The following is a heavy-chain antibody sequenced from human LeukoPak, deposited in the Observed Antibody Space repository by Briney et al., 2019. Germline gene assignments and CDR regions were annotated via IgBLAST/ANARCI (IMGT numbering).Heavy chain of an antibody. J-gene: IGHJ2*01. CDR2: IIPIFGTA. CDR1: GGTFGSYV. CDR3: AKEGDTALVTGYFDL. Sequence: GASVTVSCKASGGTFGSYVISWVRQAPGRGLEWMGGIIPIFGTAHYAQKFQGRLTITADESASTVYMEMSSLRSEDTAMYYCAKEGDTALVTGYFDLWGRGTLVTVSS. D-gene: IGHD5-18*01. V-gene: IGHV1-69*13.